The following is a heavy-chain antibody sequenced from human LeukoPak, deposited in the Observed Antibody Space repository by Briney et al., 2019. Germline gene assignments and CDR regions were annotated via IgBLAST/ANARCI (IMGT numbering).Heavy chain of an antibody. CDR3: ARAFGDYADF. V-gene: IGHV4-59*11. CDR2: IYYRGDI. D-gene: IGHD3-10*01. J-gene: IGHJ4*02. CDR1: GGSISSHY. Sequence: PSETLSLTCTVSGGSISSHYWSWIRQAPGKGLEWIGYIYYRGDITYNPSLKSRVTISLDTSKNQVSLSLSSVTAADTAIYYCARAFGDYADFWGQGSLVTVSS.